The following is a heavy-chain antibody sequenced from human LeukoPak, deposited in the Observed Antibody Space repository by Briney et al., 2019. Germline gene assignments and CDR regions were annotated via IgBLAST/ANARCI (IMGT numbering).Heavy chain of an antibody. Sequence: GASVKVSCKTSGYTFTGNYMHWVRQAPGQGLGWMGWINPNTGGTNYAQKFQGRVSMTRDTSISTAYMDLSRLRSDDTAVYYCARDSTPLDYWGQGTLVTVSS. CDR2: INPNTGGT. CDR1: GYTFTGNY. V-gene: IGHV1-2*02. D-gene: IGHD2/OR15-2a*01. J-gene: IGHJ4*02. CDR3: ARDSTPLDY.